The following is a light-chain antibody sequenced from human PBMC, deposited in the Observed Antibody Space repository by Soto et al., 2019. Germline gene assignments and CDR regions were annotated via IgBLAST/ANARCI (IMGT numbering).Light chain of an antibody. CDR1: QSIDTW. J-gene: IGKJ1*01. V-gene: IGKV1-5*03. Sequence: DLQMTQSPSTPSASVGDRVTITCRASQSIDTWLAWHQQKPGQAPKLLISKASSLESGVPSRFSGGGAGTEFTLTISSLQPEDFATYYCQQTSAFPRTFGQGTKVDI. CDR2: KAS. CDR3: QQTSAFPRT.